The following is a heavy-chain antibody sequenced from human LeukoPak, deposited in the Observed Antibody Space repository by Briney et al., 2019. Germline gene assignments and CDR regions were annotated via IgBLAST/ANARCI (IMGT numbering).Heavy chain of an antibody. V-gene: IGHV4-59*08. D-gene: IGHD2-15*01. Sequence: SETLSLTCTVSGGSISSYYWSWIRQPPGKGLEWVGYIYYSGSTNYNPSLKSRVTISVDTSKNQFSLKLSSVTAADTAVYYCARHQSSGYLDYWGQGTLVTVSS. CDR2: IYYSGST. CDR3: ARHQSSGYLDY. J-gene: IGHJ4*02. CDR1: GGSISSYY.